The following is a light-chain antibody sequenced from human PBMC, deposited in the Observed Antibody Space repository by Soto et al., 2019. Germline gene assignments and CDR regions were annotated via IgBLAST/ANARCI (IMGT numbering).Light chain of an antibody. CDR2: GAS. V-gene: IGKV3-20*01. J-gene: IGKJ1*01. CDR3: QQYGSSPRT. CDR1: HSVSSS. Sequence: EIVLTQSPGTLSVSPGERSTLSCRASHSVSSSLAWYQQKPGQAPRLLIYGASSRATGIPDRFSGSGSGTDFTLTISRLEPEDFAVYYCQQYGSSPRTFGQGTKVDIK.